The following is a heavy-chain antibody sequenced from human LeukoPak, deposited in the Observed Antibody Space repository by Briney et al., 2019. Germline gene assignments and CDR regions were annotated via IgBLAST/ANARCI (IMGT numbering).Heavy chain of an antibody. Sequence: SETLSLTCAVYGGSFSGYYWSWIRQPPGKGLEWIGEINHSGSTNYNPSLKSRVTISVDTSKNQFSLKLSSVTAADTAVYYCARNYYGSGSYSSWGDAFDIWGQGTMVTVSS. CDR2: INHSGST. D-gene: IGHD3-10*01. CDR1: GGSFSGYY. J-gene: IGHJ3*02. CDR3: ARNYYGSGSYSSWGDAFDI. V-gene: IGHV4-34*01.